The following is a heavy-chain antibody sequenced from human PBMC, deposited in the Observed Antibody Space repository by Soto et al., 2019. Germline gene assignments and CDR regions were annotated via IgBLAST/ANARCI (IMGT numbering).Heavy chain of an antibody. J-gene: IGHJ6*02. CDR3: ALAFYDSSGYAPYYYYGMDV. CDR1: GFTFSSYA. CDR2: ISYDGSNK. V-gene: IGHV3-30-3*01. D-gene: IGHD3-22*01. Sequence: VGSLRLSCAASGFTFSSYAMSWVRQAPGKGLEWVAVISYDGSNKYYADSVKGRFTISRDNSKNTLYLQMNSLRAEDTAVYYCALAFYDSSGYAPYYYYGMDVWGQGTTVTVSS.